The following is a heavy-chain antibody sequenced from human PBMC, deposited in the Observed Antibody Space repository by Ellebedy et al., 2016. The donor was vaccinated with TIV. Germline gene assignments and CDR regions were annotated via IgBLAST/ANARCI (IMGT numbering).Heavy chain of an antibody. V-gene: IGHV3-7*01. D-gene: IGHD4-17*01. CDR1: GFSFRSYW. Sequence: PGGSLRLSCVASGFSFRSYWMSWVRQAPGKGLEWVANIYQDGSKQYYVDSVKVRFTISRDNANKSLFLQMNSLRGEDTAVYDCARRGSYGDYAVQVNSWFDRWGRGTLVTVSS. CDR2: IYQDGSKQ. CDR3: ARRGSYGDYAVQVNSWFDR. J-gene: IGHJ5*02.